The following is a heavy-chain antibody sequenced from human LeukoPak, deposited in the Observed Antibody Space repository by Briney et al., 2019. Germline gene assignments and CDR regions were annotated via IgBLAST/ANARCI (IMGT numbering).Heavy chain of an antibody. J-gene: IGHJ6*03. Sequence: AGGSLRLSCAASGFTFDDYGMSWVRQAPGKGLEWVSGINWNGGSTGYADSVKGRFTISRDNAKNSLYLQMNSLRAEDTAVYYCARSYISYMDVWGKGTTVTVSS. CDR3: ARSYISYMDV. CDR2: INWNGGST. CDR1: GFTFDDYG. D-gene: IGHD3-10*01. V-gene: IGHV3-20*04.